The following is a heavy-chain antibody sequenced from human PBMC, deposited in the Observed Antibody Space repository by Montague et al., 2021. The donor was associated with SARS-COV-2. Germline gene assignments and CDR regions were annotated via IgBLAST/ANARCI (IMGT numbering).Heavy chain of an antibody. Sequence: SETLSLTCTVSGGSISIYYWSWIRQPPGKGLEWIGYMYYDGSPKYNPSLRGRVTISVDKSKNQCSLKLSSVTAAESAVYYCATDYGSGSYFDYWGQGSLVTVSS. CDR1: GGSISIYY. CDR2: MYYDGSP. CDR3: ATDYGSGSYFDY. V-gene: IGHV4-59*01. J-gene: IGHJ4*02. D-gene: IGHD3-10*01.